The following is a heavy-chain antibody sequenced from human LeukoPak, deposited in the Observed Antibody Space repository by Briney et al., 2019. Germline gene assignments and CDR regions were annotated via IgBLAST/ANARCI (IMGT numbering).Heavy chain of an antibody. CDR2: IYYTGTT. CDR1: GGSISSYY. CDR3: ARRWGDY. V-gene: IGHV4-59*08. D-gene: IGHD3-16*01. Sequence: SETLSLTCTVSGGSISSYYWSWIRRPPGKGLEWIGYIYYTGTTNYNPSLKSRVTISLDTSKNQFSLKLSSVTAADTAVYYCARRWGDYWDQGTLVTVSS. J-gene: IGHJ4*02.